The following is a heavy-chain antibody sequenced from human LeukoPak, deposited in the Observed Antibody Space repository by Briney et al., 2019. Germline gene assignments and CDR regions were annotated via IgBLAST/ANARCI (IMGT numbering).Heavy chain of an antibody. Sequence: GGSLRLSCAASGFTFSSYSMNWVRQAPGTGLEWVSSISSSSSYIYYADSMKGRFTISRDNSKNTLYLQMNSLRAEDTAVYYCARGLKYSSGWYYFDYWGQGTLVIVSS. CDR3: ARGLKYSSGWYYFDY. CDR1: GFTFSSYS. CDR2: ISSSSSYI. J-gene: IGHJ4*02. D-gene: IGHD6-19*01. V-gene: IGHV3-21*04.